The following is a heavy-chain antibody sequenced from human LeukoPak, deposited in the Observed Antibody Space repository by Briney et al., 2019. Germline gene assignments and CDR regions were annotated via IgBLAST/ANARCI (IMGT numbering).Heavy chain of an antibody. CDR1: GFDFSSNW. CDR3: ARNENSGWGYFDY. Sequence: GGSLRLSCAASGFDFSSNWMHWVRHAPGQGLVWVSRIKGDGISTNYADSVKGRFTISRDNSKDTLYLQMNSLRAEDTAVYYCARNENSGWGYFDYWGQGTLVTVSS. CDR2: IKGDGIST. D-gene: IGHD5-12*01. J-gene: IGHJ4*02. V-gene: IGHV3-74*01.